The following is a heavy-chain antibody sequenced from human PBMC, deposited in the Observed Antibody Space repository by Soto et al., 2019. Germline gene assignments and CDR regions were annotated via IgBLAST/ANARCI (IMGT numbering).Heavy chain of an antibody. V-gene: IGHV1-18*01. CDR1: GYSFTSYG. J-gene: IGHJ5*02. CDR3: AREKWLEEIDP. Sequence: ASVRVSCKASGYSFTSYGISWVRQAPGQGLEWMGWISAYNGDTNYAQKLQGRVTMTTDTSTSTAYMELRSLRSDDTAVYYCAREKWLEEIDPWGQGTLVTVSS. D-gene: IGHD5-12*01. CDR2: ISAYNGDT.